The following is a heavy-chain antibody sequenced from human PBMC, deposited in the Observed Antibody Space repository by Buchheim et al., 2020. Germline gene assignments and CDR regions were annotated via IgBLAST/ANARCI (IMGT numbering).Heavy chain of an antibody. Sequence: EVQLLESGGGLVQPGGSLRPSCAASGFTFSNYAMSWVRQAPGKGLEWVSAVSNSGGNTYYADSVKGRFTISRDNSMNTLYLQMNSLRAGDTAVYYCAKRGTTEEEQLKFDYWGQGTL. CDR1: GFTFSNYA. D-gene: IGHD4-11*01. V-gene: IGHV3-23*01. CDR3: AKRGTTEEEQLKFDY. CDR2: VSNSGGNT. J-gene: IGHJ4*02.